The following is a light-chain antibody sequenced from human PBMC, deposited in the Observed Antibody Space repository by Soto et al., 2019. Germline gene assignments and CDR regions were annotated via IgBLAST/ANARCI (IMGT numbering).Light chain of an antibody. CDR1: QDIDRW. V-gene: IGKV1-12*01. CDR3: QQGSSFPWT. J-gene: IGKJ1*01. Sequence: DIQMTQYPSSVSASVGDRVTITCRASQDIDRWLAWYQHKPGKAPKLLIYAASSLQSGVPPRFSGSGSGTDFTFSISSLQPEDFATYYCQQGSSFPWTFGQGTKVEIK. CDR2: AAS.